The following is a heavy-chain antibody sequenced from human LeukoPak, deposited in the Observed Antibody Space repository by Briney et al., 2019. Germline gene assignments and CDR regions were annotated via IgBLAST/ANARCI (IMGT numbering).Heavy chain of an antibody. Sequence: GRSLRLSCAASGFTFSSYAMHWVRQAPGKGLEWVAVISYDGSNKYYADSVKGRFTISRDNSKNTLYLQMSSLRAEDTAVYYCARASRHSSSAAFDYWGQGTLVTVSS. D-gene: IGHD6-6*01. J-gene: IGHJ4*02. CDR3: ARASRHSSSAAFDY. CDR2: ISYDGSNK. V-gene: IGHV3-30-3*01. CDR1: GFTFSSYA.